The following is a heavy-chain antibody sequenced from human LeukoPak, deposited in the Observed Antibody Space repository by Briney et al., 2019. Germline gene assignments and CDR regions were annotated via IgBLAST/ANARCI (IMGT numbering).Heavy chain of an antibody. D-gene: IGHD1-26*01. J-gene: IGHJ6*02. CDR3: AKGRVGANGYYYYGMDV. CDR2: ISYDGSNK. CDR1: GFTFSSFS. V-gene: IGHV3-30*18. Sequence: GSLRLSCAATGFTFSSFSMHWVRQAPGKGLEWVAVISYDGSNKYYADSVKGRFAISRDSSKNTLYLQMNSLRTEDTAVYYCAKGRVGANGYYYYGMDVWGQGTTVTVSS.